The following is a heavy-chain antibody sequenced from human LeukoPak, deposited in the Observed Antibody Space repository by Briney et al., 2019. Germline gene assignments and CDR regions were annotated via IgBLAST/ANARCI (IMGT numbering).Heavy chain of an antibody. J-gene: IGHJ4*02. CDR2: IYPGDSDT. Sequence: GESLKISCKGSGYSFTSYWIGWVRQMPGKGLEWMGIIYPGDSDTRCSPSFQGQVTISADKSISTAYLQWSSLKASDTAMYYCARQGILTGYQFDYWGQGTLVTVSS. CDR3: ARQGILTGYQFDY. V-gene: IGHV5-51*01. D-gene: IGHD3-9*01. CDR1: GYSFTSYW.